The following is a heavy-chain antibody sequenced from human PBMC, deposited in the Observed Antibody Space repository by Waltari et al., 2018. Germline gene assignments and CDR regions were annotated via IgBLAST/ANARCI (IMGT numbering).Heavy chain of an antibody. J-gene: IGHJ5*02. V-gene: IGHV4-38-2*01. D-gene: IGHD3-22*01. CDR3: ARAAVTMIVVWWFDP. Sequence: QVQLQESGPGLVKPSETLSLTCAVSGYSISSGYYWGWIRQPPGKGLEWIGSIYHSGSTYYNPSLKSRVTISVDTSKNQFSLKLSSVTAADTAVYYCARAAVTMIVVWWFDPWGQGTLVTVSS. CDR2: IYHSGST. CDR1: GYSISSGYY.